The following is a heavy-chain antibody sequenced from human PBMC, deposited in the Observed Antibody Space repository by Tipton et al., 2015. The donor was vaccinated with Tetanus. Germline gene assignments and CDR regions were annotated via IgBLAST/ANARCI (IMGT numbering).Heavy chain of an antibody. CDR1: GFTFSSYS. Sequence: SLRLSCAASGFTFSSYSMNWVRQAPGKGLEWVSSISSSSSYIYYADSVKGRFTISRDNAKNSLYLQMNSLRAEDTAVYYCARDNIVVPAAPWSDGMDVWGQGTTVTVSS. V-gene: IGHV3-21*01. CDR2: ISSSSSYI. J-gene: IGHJ6*02. CDR3: ARDNIVVPAAPWSDGMDV. D-gene: IGHD2-2*01.